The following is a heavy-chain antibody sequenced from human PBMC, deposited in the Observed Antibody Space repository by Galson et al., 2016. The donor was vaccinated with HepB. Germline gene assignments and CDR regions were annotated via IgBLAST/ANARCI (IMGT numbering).Heavy chain of an antibody. J-gene: IGHJ6*01. V-gene: IGHV3-30*03. CDR1: GLTFSSYA. CDR2: ISYDGSHK. D-gene: IGHD5/OR15-5a*01. CDR3: TLLQEHL. Sequence: SLRLSCAASGLTFSSYAMHWVRQAPGKGLEWVAVISYDGSHKYYAASVKGRFTISRDNSKNTLSLQMNSLHQGPICLPPGTLLQEHLWG.